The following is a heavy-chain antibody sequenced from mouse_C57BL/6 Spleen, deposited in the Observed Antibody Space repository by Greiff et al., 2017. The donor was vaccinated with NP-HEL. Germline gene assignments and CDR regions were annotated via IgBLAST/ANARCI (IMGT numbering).Heavy chain of an antibody. CDR3: ARGDYLYYFDY. J-gene: IGHJ2*01. Sequence: QQPGAELVKPGASVKLSCKASGYTFTSYWMHWVKQRPGQGLEWIGMIHPNSGSTNYNEKFKSKATLTVDKSSSTAYMQLSSLTSEDSAVYYCARGDYLYYFDYWGQGTTLTVSS. V-gene: IGHV1-64*01. CDR1: GYTFTSYW. CDR2: IHPNSGST. D-gene: IGHD2-4*01.